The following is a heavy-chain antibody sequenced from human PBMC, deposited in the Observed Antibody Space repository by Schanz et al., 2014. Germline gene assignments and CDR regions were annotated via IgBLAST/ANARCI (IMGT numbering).Heavy chain of an antibody. Sequence: QVQLVQSGAEVKKPGASVKVSCKASGYTFSSYGITWVRQAPGQGLEWMGWIIPILGIANYAQKFQGRVTITADKSTTTAYMELNSLNSDDTAVYYCATLDYADSVSWGQGTLVTVSS. D-gene: IGHD4-17*01. CDR1: GYTFSSYG. CDR3: ATLDYADSVS. V-gene: IGHV1-69*10. CDR2: IIPILGIA. J-gene: IGHJ5*02.